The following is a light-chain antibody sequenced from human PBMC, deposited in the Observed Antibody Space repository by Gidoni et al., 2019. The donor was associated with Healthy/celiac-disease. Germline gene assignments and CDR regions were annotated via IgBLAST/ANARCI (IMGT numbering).Light chain of an antibody. CDR1: QSVSSF. Sequence: EIVLTQSPATLSLSPGEGATLSCRASQSVSSFLAWYQQKPGQAPGLLMYAASNRANGIPAGFGGSGSGTDFTLTISSLEPEDFAVYYCRQRSNWPITFGQXTRLEIK. CDR3: RQRSNWPIT. V-gene: IGKV3-11*01. CDR2: AAS. J-gene: IGKJ5*01.